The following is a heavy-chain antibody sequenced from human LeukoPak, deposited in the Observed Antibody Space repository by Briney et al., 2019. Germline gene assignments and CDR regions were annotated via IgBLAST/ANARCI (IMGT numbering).Heavy chain of an antibody. CDR3: ARARGAEAIDY. D-gene: IGHD6-25*01. Sequence: SETLSLTCAVYGGSFSGYYWTWIRQLPGKGLERIGEINQSGSRNYNPSLKSRVTISVDTSKNQFSLRVTSVTAADTAVYYCARARGAEAIDYWGHRTLVTVSS. J-gene: IGHJ4*01. CDR2: INQSGSR. V-gene: IGHV4-34*01. CDR1: GGSFSGYY.